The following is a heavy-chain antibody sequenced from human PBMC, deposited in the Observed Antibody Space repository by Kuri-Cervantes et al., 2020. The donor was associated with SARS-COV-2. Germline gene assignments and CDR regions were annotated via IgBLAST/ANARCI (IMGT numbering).Heavy chain of an antibody. CDR1: GFNFSTAD. J-gene: IGHJ4*02. Sequence: SLKISCVASGFNFSTADMHWVRQAPGKGLEWVTFISSDGKNKKCMASGKGRFTISRDNSQNTLYLQMKSLRDEDTAIYYCAKDRAGVHDFWGQGTLVTVSS. V-gene: IGHV3-30*18. CDR2: ISSDGKNK. D-gene: IGHD2-21*01. CDR3: AKDRAGVHDF.